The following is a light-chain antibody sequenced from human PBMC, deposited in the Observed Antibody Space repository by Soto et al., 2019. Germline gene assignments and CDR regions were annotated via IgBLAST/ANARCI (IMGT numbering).Light chain of an antibody. CDR2: AAS. CDR3: QQLNSYPLT. Sequence: DIQLTQSPSFLSASVGDRVTITCRASQGISSYLAWYQQKPGKAPKLLIYAASTLQSGVPSRCRGSGSGTEFTLTISSLQPEDFATYYCQQLNSYPLTFGGGTKVEIK. CDR1: QGISSY. V-gene: IGKV1-9*01. J-gene: IGKJ4*01.